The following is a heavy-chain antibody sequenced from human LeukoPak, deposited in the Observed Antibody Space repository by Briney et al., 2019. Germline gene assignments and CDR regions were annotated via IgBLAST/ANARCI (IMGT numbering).Heavy chain of an antibody. CDR2: FYYSGST. CDR3: AREGFSPVGFDY. V-gene: IGHV4-39*07. CDR1: GGSISSYY. D-gene: IGHD3-16*01. J-gene: IGHJ4*02. Sequence: PSETLSLTCTVSGGSISSYYWGWIRQPPGKGLEWIGSFYYSGSTYYNPSLKSRVTISVDTSKNQFSLKLSSVTAADTAVYYCAREGFSPVGFDYWGQGTLVTVSS.